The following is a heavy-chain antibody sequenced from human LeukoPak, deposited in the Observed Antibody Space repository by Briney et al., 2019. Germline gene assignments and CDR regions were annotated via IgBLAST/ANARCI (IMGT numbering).Heavy chain of an antibody. J-gene: IGHJ5*01. CDR1: GGSISSYY. V-gene: IGHV4-59*08. Sequence: SETLSLTCTASGGSISSYYWSWIRQPPGKGLEWIGYIYYSGSTNYNPSLKSRVTISVDTSKNQFSLKLSSVTAADTAVYYCARVDTSIVLTFDPWGQGTLVTVSS. CDR3: ARVDTSIVLTFDP. D-gene: IGHD1-26*01. CDR2: IYYSGST.